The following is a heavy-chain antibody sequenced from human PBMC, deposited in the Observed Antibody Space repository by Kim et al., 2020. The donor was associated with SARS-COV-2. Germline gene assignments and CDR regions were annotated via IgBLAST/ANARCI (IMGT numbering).Heavy chain of an antibody. CDR3: ASLTKTGSTIPIDY. Sequence: SETLSLTCTVSGGSMRSYFWSWIRQPPGKGLEWIGDIYYSGSTNYNPSLKSRVTISVDTSKNQFSLKVRSATATDTAVYYCASLTKTGSTIPIDYWGQGTLVTVSS. CDR1: GGSMRSYF. V-gene: IGHV4-59*08. CDR2: IYYSGST. J-gene: IGHJ4*02. D-gene: IGHD1-7*01.